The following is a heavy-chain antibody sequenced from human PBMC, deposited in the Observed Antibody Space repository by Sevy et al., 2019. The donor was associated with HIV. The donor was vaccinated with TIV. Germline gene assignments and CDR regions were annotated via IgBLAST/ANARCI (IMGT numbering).Heavy chain of an antibody. J-gene: IGHJ4*02. CDR2: IIPIFGTA. Sequence: ASVKVSCKASGGTFSSYAISWVRQAPGQGLEWMGGIIPIFGTANYAQKFQGRVTITADESTSAAYMELSSLSSEDTAVYYCARGGATTVVAATDYWGQGTLVTVSS. CDR1: GGTFSSYA. CDR3: ARGGATTVVAATDY. D-gene: IGHD2-15*01. V-gene: IGHV1-69*13.